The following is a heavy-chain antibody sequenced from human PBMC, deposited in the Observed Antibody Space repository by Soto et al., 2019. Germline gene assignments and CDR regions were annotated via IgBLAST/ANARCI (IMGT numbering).Heavy chain of an antibody. CDR2: INAGNGNT. V-gene: IGHV1-3*01. CDR3: ARASYDILTGYYRSYYYYGMDV. D-gene: IGHD3-9*01. Sequence: GSVKVSCKASGYTFTSYAMHWVRQAPGQRLEWMGWINAGNGNTKYSQKFQGRVTITRDTSASTAYMELSSLRSEDTAVYYCARASYDILTGYYRSYYYYGMDVWGQGTTVTVSS. J-gene: IGHJ6*02. CDR1: GYTFTSYA.